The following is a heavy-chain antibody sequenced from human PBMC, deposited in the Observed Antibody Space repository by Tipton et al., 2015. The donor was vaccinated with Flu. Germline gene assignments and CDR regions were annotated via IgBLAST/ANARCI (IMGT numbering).Heavy chain of an antibody. D-gene: IGHD1-26*01. CDR3: TAGVGATAHDY. V-gene: IGHV3-15*01. Sequence: SLRLSCVASGLTFSEAWMSWVRQAPGKGLEWVGRIKSKTDSGTRDFAAPVKGRFSISRDDSKNTLYLQMNSLKIEDTAVYYCTAGVGATAHDYWGQGTLVTVSS. CDR2: IKSKTDSGTR. CDR1: GLTFSEAW. J-gene: IGHJ4*02.